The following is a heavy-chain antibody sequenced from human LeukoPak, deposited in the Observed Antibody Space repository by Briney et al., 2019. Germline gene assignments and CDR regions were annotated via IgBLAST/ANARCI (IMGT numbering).Heavy chain of an antibody. CDR3: VKDRELLWFGELLIPHYFDY. V-gene: IGHV3-64D*06. CDR2: ISSNGGST. Sequence: PGGSLRLSCSASGFTFSSYAMHWVRQAPGKGLEYVSAISSNGGSTYYADSVKGRFTISRDNSKSTLYLQMSSLRAEDTAVYYCVKDRELLWFGELLIPHYFDYWGQGTLVTVSS. CDR1: GFTFSSYA. D-gene: IGHD3-10*01. J-gene: IGHJ4*02.